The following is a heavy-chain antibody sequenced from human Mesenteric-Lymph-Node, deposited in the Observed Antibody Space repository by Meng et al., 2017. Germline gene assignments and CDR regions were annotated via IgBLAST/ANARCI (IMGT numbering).Heavy chain of an antibody. J-gene: IGHJ4*02. D-gene: IGHD3-22*01. V-gene: IGHV1-2*06. CDR2: INPNSGGT. CDR3: ARGGDSSGYAELGGDY. Sequence: VALVESVDGGKKPGASVKAACKPAGYTFTGYYMHWVGQAPGQGLEWMGRINPNSGGTNYAQKFQGRVTMTRDTSISTAYMELSRLRSDDTAVYYCARGGDSSGYAELGGDYWGQGTLVTVSS. CDR1: GYTFTGYY.